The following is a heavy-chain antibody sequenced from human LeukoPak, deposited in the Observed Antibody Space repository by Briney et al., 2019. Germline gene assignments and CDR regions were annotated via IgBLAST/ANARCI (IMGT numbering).Heavy chain of an antibody. V-gene: IGHV3-48*03. J-gene: IGHJ4*02. D-gene: IGHD3/OR15-3a*01. CDR2: ISSDGSYI. CDR1: GFTFSDYE. Sequence: SGGSLRLSCAASGFTFSDYEMTWVRHSPGKGLEWISYISSDGSYIYYADSVKGRFTISRDNAKNSVYLQMNSLRVEDTAVYYCARDRTGDLDYWGQGTLVSVSS. CDR3: ARDRTGDLDY.